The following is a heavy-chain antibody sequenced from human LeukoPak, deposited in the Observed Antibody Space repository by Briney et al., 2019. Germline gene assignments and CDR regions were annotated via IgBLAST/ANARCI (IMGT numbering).Heavy chain of an antibody. Sequence: GGSLRLSCAASGFTFSDHYMDWVRQAPGKGLEWVGRTRNKVNSYTTEYAASVKGRFTISRDNAKNSLYLQMNSLRAEDTAVYYCARDITMVRGVSHNDYWGQGTLVTVSS. CDR1: GFTFSDHY. CDR2: TRNKVNSYTT. D-gene: IGHD3-10*01. J-gene: IGHJ4*02. CDR3: ARDITMVRGVSHNDY. V-gene: IGHV3-72*01.